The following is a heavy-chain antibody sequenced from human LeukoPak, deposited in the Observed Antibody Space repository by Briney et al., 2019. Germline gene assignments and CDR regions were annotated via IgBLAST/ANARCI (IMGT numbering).Heavy chain of an antibody. CDR1: GFTFSSSD. Sequence: GGSLRLSCAASGFTFSSSDMHWVRQPTGKGLEWVSAIGTIGDTYYPGSVKGRFTISRENAKNTLYLQMNSLRAEDTAVYYCARDPINIATAANGFDYWGQGTLVTVSS. CDR3: ARDPINIATAANGFDY. CDR2: IGTIGDT. V-gene: IGHV3-13*01. D-gene: IGHD6-13*01. J-gene: IGHJ4*02.